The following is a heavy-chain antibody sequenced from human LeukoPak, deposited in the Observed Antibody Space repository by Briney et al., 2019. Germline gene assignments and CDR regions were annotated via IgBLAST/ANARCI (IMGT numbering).Heavy chain of an antibody. V-gene: IGHV4-34*01. J-gene: IGHJ4*02. CDR1: GGSFSGYY. CDR3: ARAETYSSGWYDASFDY. D-gene: IGHD6-19*01. Sequence: SETLSLTCAVYGGSFSGYYWSWIRQPPGKGLEWIGEINHSGSTNYNPSLKSRVTISVDTSKNHFSLKLRSVTAADTAVYYCARAETYSSGWYDASFDYWGQGTLVTVSS. CDR2: INHSGST.